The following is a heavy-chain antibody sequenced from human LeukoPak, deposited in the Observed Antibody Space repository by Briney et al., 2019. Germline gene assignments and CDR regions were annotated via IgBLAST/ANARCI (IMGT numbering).Heavy chain of an antibody. CDR3: AREAHSNGFDY. J-gene: IGHJ4*02. D-gene: IGHD5-18*01. CDR1: GGSISSYY. CDR2: IYYSGST. Sequence: SETLSLTCTVSGGSISSYYWSWIRQPPGKGLEWIGYIYYSGSTNYNPSLKSRVTISVDTSKNQFSLKLSSVTAADTAVYYCAREAHSNGFDYWGQGTLVTVSS. V-gene: IGHV4-59*01.